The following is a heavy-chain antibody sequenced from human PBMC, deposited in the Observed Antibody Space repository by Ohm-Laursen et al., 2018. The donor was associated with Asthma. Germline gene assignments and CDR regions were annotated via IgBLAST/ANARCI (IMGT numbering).Heavy chain of an antibody. V-gene: IGHV3-33*01. CDR2: IWYDGSNK. CDR1: GFTFSSYG. D-gene: IGHD6-6*01. CDR3: ARDPSTYSSSSSDAFDI. J-gene: IGHJ3*02. Sequence: SLRLSCTASGFTFSSYGMHWVRQAPGKGLEWVAVIWYDGSNKYYADSVKGRFTISRDNSKNTLYLQMNSLRAEDTAVYYCARDPSTYSSSSSDAFDIWGQGTMVTVSS.